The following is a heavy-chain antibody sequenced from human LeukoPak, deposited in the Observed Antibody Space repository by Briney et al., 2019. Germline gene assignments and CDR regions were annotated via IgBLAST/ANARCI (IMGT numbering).Heavy chain of an antibody. J-gene: IGHJ4*02. V-gene: IGHV4-59*08. CDR1: GGSISSYY. D-gene: IGHD2/OR15-2a*01. CDR2: IYYSGST. CDR3: ARIGFTFLSPPSGNYFDY. Sequence: SETLSLTCTVSGGSISSYYWSWIRQPPGKGLEWIGYIYYSGSTNYNPSLKSRVTISVDTSKNQFSLKLSSVTAADTAVYYCARIGFTFLSPPSGNYFDYWGQGTLVTVSS.